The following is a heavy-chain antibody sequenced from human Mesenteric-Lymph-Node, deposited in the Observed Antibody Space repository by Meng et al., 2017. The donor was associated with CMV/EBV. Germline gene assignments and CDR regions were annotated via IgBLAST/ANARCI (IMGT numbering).Heavy chain of an antibody. J-gene: IGHJ5*02. Sequence: GSLRLSCAVYGGSFSGYYWSWIRQPPGKGLEWIGTVYHSGTAYYNPSLQGRVSISVDTSNNQFSLKLNSVTAADTAVYYCARDRYSGSGGFDPWGQGTLVTVSS. CDR2: VYHSGTA. D-gene: IGHD1-26*01. CDR1: GGSFSGYY. V-gene: IGHV4-34*01. CDR3: ARDRYSGSGGFDP.